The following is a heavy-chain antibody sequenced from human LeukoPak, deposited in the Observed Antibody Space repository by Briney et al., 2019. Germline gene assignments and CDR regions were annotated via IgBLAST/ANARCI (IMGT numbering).Heavy chain of an antibody. Sequence: GGSLRLSCAASGFTFDDYAMHWVRQAPGKGLEWVSGISWNSGSIGYADSVKGRFTISRDNAKNSLYLQMNSLRAEDTALYYCAKSGPMTTVTTEYFQHWGQGTLVTVSS. CDR1: GFTFDDYA. CDR2: ISWNSGSI. CDR3: AKSGPMTTVTTEYFQH. J-gene: IGHJ1*01. D-gene: IGHD4-17*01. V-gene: IGHV3-9*01.